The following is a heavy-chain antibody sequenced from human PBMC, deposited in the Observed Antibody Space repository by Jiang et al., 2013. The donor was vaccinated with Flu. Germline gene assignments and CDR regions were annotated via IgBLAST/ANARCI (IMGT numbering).Heavy chain of an antibody. J-gene: IGHJ4*02. CDR2: ITIRGDST. D-gene: IGHD3-10*01. CDR1: GFTFSSYA. Sequence: SGGGLVQPGGSLRLSCATSGFTFSSYAMTWVRQAPGKGLEWVSAITIRGDSTYYRDSVRGRFTISRDNSKNTLYLQMNSLRAEDTAVYYCAKDIGGSATYYTPWYFDWGQGTLVTVSS. V-gene: IGHV3-23*01. CDR3: AKDIGGSATYYTPWYFD.